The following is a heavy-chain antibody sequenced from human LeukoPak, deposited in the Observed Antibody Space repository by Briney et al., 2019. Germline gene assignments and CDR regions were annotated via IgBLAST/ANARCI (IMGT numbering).Heavy chain of an antibody. CDR1: GGTFSSYA. CDR2: IIPILGIA. Sequence: SVKVSCKASGGTFSSYAISWVRQAPGQGLEWMGRIIPILGIANYAQKFQGRVTITADKSTSTAYMELSSLRSEDTAVYYCARAEVYDYYYYYYMDVWGKGTTVTVSS. J-gene: IGHJ6*03. D-gene: IGHD2-8*01. V-gene: IGHV1-69*04. CDR3: ARAEVYDYYYYYYMDV.